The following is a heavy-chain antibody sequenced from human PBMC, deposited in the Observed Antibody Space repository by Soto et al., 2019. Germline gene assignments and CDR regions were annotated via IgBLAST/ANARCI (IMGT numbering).Heavy chain of an antibody. CDR3: ARGGGYSNYLDY. J-gene: IGHJ4*02. CDR2: IYYSGST. Sequence: ILSLTCTVSGGSISSGDYYWSWIRQPPGKGLEWIGYIYYSGSTYYNPSLKSRVTISVDTSKNQFSLKLSSVTAADTAVYYCARGGGYSNYLDYWGQGTLVTVSS. CDR1: GGSISSGDYY. V-gene: IGHV4-30-4*01. D-gene: IGHD5-18*01.